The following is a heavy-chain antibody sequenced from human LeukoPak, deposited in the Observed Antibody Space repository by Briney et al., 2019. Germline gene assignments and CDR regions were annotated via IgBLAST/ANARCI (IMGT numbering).Heavy chain of an antibody. D-gene: IGHD5-18*01. CDR1: GGTFSSYA. J-gene: IGHJ4*02. CDR2: IIPILGIA. CDR3: ARVYSYGHWYFDY. Sequence: ASVKVSCKASGGTFSSYAISWVRQAPGQGLEWMGRIIPILGIANYAQKFQGRVTITADKSTSTAYMELSSLRSEDTAVYYCARVYSYGHWYFDYWGQETLVTVSS. V-gene: IGHV1-69*04.